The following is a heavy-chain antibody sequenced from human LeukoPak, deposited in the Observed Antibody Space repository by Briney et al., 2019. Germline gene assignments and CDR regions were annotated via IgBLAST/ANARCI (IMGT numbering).Heavy chain of an antibody. D-gene: IGHD2-2*02. CDR3: AIVVVPAAISGMDV. V-gene: IGHV3-30-3*01. J-gene: IGHJ6*02. CDR1: GGTFSSYA. Sequence: SCKASGGTFSSYAMHWVRQAPGKGLEWVAVISYDGSNKYYADSVKGRFTISRDNSKNTLYLQMNSLRAEDTAVYYCAIVVVPAAISGMDVWGQGTTVTVSS. CDR2: ISYDGSNK.